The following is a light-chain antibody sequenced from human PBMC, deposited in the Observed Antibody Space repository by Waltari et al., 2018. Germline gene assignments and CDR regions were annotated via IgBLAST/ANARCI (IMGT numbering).Light chain of an antibody. Sequence: QSALTQTASVSGSPGQALIIPCTGTGSDVGGYDYVSWYQQYPGKAPRLIIYDVYNRPSGVSNRFSGSKSDNTASLTISGLQAEDESVYYCSSYTSSGVVFGGGTKLTVL. V-gene: IGLV2-14*01. J-gene: IGLJ2*01. CDR3: SSYTSSGVV. CDR1: GSDVGGYDY. CDR2: DVY.